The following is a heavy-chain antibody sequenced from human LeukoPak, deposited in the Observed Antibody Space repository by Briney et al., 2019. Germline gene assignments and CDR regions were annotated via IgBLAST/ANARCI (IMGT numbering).Heavy chain of an antibody. V-gene: IGHV4-38-2*02. CDR2: IFHSGST. J-gene: IGHJ6*03. CDR3: ARLDQTYYYYMDV. Sequence: SETLSLTCSVSGYSISSGFYWGWIRQPPGKGLEWIGSIFHSGSTYYNPSLKSRVTISVDTSKNQFSLKLSSVTAADTAVYYCARLDQTYYYYMDVWGKGTTVTISS. D-gene: IGHD1-1*01. CDR1: GYSISSGFY.